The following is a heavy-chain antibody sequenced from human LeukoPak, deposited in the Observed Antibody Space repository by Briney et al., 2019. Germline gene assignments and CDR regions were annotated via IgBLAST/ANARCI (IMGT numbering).Heavy chain of an antibody. V-gene: IGHV5-51*01. Sequence: GESLKISCKGSGCSFTSYWIGWVRQMPGKGLEWMGIIYPGDSDTRYSPSFQGQVTISADKSISTAYLQWSSLKASDTAMYYCARRYYYDSSGYYEDYWGQGTLVTVSS. D-gene: IGHD3-22*01. CDR3: ARRYYYDSSGYYEDY. CDR2: IYPGDSDT. CDR1: GCSFTSYW. J-gene: IGHJ4*02.